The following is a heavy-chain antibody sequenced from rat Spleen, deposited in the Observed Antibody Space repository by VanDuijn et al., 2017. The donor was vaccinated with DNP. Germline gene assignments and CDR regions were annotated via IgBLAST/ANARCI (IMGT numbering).Heavy chain of an antibody. CDR2: ITNTGDGS. V-gene: IGHV5-27*01. D-gene: IGHD1-11*01. J-gene: IGHJ3*01. CDR1: GFTFSNYY. Sequence: EVQLVESGGGLVQPGRSMKLSCAALGFTFSNYYMAWVRQAPTKGLEWVASITNTGDGSYYSDSVKGRFSISRDNAKSTLYLQVNSLRSEDTATYYCTTASTEGFAYWGQGTLVTVS. CDR3: TTASTEGFAY.